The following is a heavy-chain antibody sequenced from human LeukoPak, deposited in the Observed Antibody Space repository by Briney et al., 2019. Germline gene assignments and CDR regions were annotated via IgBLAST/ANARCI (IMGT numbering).Heavy chain of an antibody. J-gene: IGHJ5*02. V-gene: IGHV1-8*03. CDR2: MNPNSGNT. CDR1: GYTFTSYD. CDR3: AKDSGGYGDYNL. Sequence: ASVKVSCKASGYTFTSYDINWVRQATGQGLEWMGWMNPNSGNTGYAQKFQGRVTITRNTSISTAYMELSSLRSEDTAVYYCAKDSGGYGDYNLWGQGTLVTVSS. D-gene: IGHD4-17*01.